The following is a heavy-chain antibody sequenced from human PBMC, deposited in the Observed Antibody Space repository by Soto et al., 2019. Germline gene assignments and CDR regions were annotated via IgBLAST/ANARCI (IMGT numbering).Heavy chain of an antibody. CDR1: GGSISSGGYY. CDR3: ARLPSRYIVVVPAATYMDV. CDR2: IYYSGST. Sequence: SETLSLTCTVSGGSISSGGYYWSWIRQHPGKGLEWIGYIYYSGSTYYNPSLKSRVTISVDTSKNQFSLKLSSVTAADTAVYYCARLPSRYIVVVPAATYMDVWGKGTTVTVSS. J-gene: IGHJ6*03. V-gene: IGHV4-31*03. D-gene: IGHD2-2*01.